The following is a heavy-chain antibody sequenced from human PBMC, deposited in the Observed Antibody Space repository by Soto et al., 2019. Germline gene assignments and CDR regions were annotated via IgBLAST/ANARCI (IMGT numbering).Heavy chain of an antibody. D-gene: IGHD5-12*01. V-gene: IGHV1-46*01. CDR3: AKDLGYAIKILFDY. CDR2: INPSGGST. Sequence: ASVKVSCKASGYTFTSYYMNWVRQAPGQGLEWMGIINPSGGSTSYAQKFQGRVTMTRDTSTSTVYMELNSLRAEDTAVYYCAKDLGYAIKILFDYCGQGTLVTVSS. CDR1: GYTFTSYY. J-gene: IGHJ4*02.